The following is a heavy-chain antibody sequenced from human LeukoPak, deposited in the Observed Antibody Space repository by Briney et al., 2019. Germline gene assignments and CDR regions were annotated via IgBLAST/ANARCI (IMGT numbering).Heavy chain of an antibody. J-gene: IGHJ4*02. V-gene: IGHV3-21*01. CDR1: GFTFSSYS. CDR3: AKDLSFGTDWPYFDS. CDR2: ISSSSSYI. Sequence: PGGSLRLSCAAPGFTFSSYSMNWVRQAPGKGLEWVSSISSSSSYIYYADSVKGRFTISRDNAKNSLYLQMNSLRPDDTAMYYCAKDLSFGTDWPYFDSRGQGTLVTVSS. D-gene: IGHD3/OR15-3a*01.